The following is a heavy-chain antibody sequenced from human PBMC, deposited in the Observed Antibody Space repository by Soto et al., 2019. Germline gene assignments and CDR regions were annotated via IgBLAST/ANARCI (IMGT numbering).Heavy chain of an antibody. D-gene: IGHD6-19*01. CDR1: GGTFSSYA. Sequence: ASVKVSCKASGGTFSSYAISWVRQAPGQGLEWMGGIIPIFGTANYAQKFQGRVTITADESTSTAYMELSSLRSEDTAVYYCARDKNRDSSGSHDAFDIWGQGTMVTVSS. CDR2: IIPIFGTA. V-gene: IGHV1-69*13. J-gene: IGHJ3*02. CDR3: ARDKNRDSSGSHDAFDI.